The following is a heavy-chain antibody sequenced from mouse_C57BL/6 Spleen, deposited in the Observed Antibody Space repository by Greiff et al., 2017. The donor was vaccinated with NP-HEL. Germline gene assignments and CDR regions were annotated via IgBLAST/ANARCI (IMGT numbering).Heavy chain of an antibody. CDR3: SRNYGYDVANYFDY. CDR2: IHPNSGST. J-gene: IGHJ2*01. Sequence: QVQLQQPGAELVKPGASVKLSCKASGYTFTSYWMHWVKQRPGQGLEWIGMIHPNSGSTNYNEKFKSKATLTVDKSSSTAYMQLSSLTSEDSAVYYCSRNYGYDVANYFDYWGQGTTLTVSS. CDR1: GYTFTSYW. V-gene: IGHV1-64*01. D-gene: IGHD2-2*01.